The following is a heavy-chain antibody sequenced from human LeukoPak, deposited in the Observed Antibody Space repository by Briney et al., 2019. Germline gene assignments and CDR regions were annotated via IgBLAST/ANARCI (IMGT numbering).Heavy chain of an antibody. CDR1: GGSISSYY. V-gene: IGHV4-59*01. D-gene: IGHD6-19*01. CDR3: ARDSGWPGSDAFDI. CDR2: IYNSGST. J-gene: IGHJ3*02. Sequence: SETLSLTCTVSGGSISSYYWSWIRQPPGKGLEWIGYIYNSGSTNYNPSLKSRVTISVDTSKNQFSLKLSSVTAADTAVYYCARDSGWPGSDAFDIWGQGTMVTVSS.